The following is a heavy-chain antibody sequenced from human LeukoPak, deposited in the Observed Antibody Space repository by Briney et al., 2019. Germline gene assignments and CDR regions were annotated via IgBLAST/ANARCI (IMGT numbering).Heavy chain of an antibody. CDR1: GGSISSYY. Sequence: SETLSLTCTVSGGSISSYYWSWIRQPAGKGLEWIGRIYTSGSTNYNPSLKSRVTMSVDTSKNQFSLKLSSVTAADTAVYYCARAPRYCSSTSCYLVDYWGQGTLVTVSS. CDR2: IYTSGST. D-gene: IGHD2-2*01. J-gene: IGHJ4*02. CDR3: ARAPRYCSSTSCYLVDY. V-gene: IGHV4-4*07.